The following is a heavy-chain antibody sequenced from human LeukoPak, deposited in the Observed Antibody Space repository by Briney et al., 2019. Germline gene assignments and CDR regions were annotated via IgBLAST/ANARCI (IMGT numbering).Heavy chain of an antibody. Sequence: GGSLRLSCAASGFTFSSYAMHWVRQAPGKGLEWVAVISYDGSNKYYADSVKGRFTISRDNSKNTLYLQMNSLRAEDTAVYYCVRAGASIAAAASFDYWGQGTLVTVSS. V-gene: IGHV3-30-3*01. CDR3: VRAGASIAAAASFDY. CDR2: ISYDGSNK. D-gene: IGHD6-13*01. CDR1: GFTFSSYA. J-gene: IGHJ4*02.